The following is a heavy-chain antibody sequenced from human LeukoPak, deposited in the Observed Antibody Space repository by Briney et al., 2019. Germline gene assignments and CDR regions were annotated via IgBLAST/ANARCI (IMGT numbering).Heavy chain of an antibody. D-gene: IGHD5-18*01. J-gene: IGHJ4*02. Sequence: PSETLSLTCAVYGGSFSGYYWSWIRQPPGKGLEWIGEINHSGSTNYNPSLKSRVTISVDTSENQFSLKLSSVTAADTAVYYCARINTALGYWGQGTLVTVSS. CDR2: INHSGST. V-gene: IGHV4-34*01. CDR3: ARINTALGY. CDR1: GGSFSGYY.